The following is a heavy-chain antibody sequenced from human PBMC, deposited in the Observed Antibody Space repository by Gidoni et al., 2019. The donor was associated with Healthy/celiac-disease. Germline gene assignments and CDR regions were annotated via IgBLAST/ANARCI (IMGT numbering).Heavy chain of an antibody. CDR3: ARSSRRIAARPQYYYGMDV. J-gene: IGHJ6*02. CDR2: ISYDGSNK. V-gene: IGHV3-30*04. D-gene: IGHD6-6*01. Sequence: QVQLVESGGGVVQPGRSLRLSCAASGFPFSRYAIHWVRQAPGKGLEWVAVISYDGSNKYYADSVKGRFTISRDNSKNTLYLQMNSLRAEDTAVYYCARSSRRIAARPQYYYGMDVWGQGTTVTVSS. CDR1: GFPFSRYA.